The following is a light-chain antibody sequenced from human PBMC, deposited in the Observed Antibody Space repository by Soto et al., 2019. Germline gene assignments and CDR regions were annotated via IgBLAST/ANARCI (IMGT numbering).Light chain of an antibody. Sequence: DIQMTQSPSTLSASVGDRVTITCRASQSISTWLAWYQQKPGKAPKLLIYDASSLESGVPSRFSGSGSGTEFTLTISSLQPDDFATYYCLQDINYPWTFGQGTKVDIK. V-gene: IGKV1-5*01. J-gene: IGKJ1*01. CDR2: DAS. CDR3: LQDINYPWT. CDR1: QSISTW.